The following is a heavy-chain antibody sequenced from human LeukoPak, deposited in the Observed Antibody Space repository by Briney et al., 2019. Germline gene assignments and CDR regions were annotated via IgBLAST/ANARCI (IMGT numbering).Heavy chain of an antibody. V-gene: IGHV3-23*01. Sequence: GGSLRLSCAASGFTFSSYAMSWVRQAPGKGLEWVSAISGSGGSTYYADSVKGRFTISRDNSKNTLYLQMYSLRAEDTAVYYCAKVVVPAVTRDAFDIWGQGTMVTVSS. CDR1: GFTFSSYA. D-gene: IGHD2-2*01. CDR3: AKVVVPAVTRDAFDI. J-gene: IGHJ3*02. CDR2: ISGSGGST.